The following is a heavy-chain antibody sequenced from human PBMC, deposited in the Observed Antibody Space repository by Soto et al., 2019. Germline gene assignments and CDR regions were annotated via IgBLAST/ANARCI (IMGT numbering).Heavy chain of an antibody. Sequence: QVQLVQSGAEVKKPGASVTVSCKASGYTFTSYDINWVRQATGQGLEWMGWMNPNTGNTGYAQKFQGRVTMTRNTSIRTAYMELSSLRSEDTAVYYCARWGDMVLMVNDYWGQGTLVTVSS. CDR2: MNPNTGNT. V-gene: IGHV1-8*01. CDR1: GYTFTSYD. D-gene: IGHD2-8*01. J-gene: IGHJ4*02. CDR3: ARWGDMVLMVNDY.